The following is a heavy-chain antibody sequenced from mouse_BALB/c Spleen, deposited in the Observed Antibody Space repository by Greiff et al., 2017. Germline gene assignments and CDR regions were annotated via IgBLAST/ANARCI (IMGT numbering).Heavy chain of an antibody. CDR3: ARGGSSLDY. V-gene: IGHV1-7*01. J-gene: IGHJ2*01. CDR2: INPSTGYT. CDR1: GYTFTSYW. D-gene: IGHD1-1*01. Sequence: VQLQQSGAELAKPGASVKMSCKASGYTFTSYWMHWVKQRPGQGLEWIGYINPSTGYTEYNQKFKDKATLTADKSSSTAYMQLSSLTSEDSAVYYCARGGSSLDYWGQGTTLTVSS.